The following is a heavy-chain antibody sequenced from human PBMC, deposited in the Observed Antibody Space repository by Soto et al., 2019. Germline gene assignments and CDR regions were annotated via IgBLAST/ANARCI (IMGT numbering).Heavy chain of an antibody. CDR2: IVPIVDTS. CDR1: GGTFRSYA. D-gene: IGHD5-12*01. Sequence: QVQLVQSGAEVRQPASSVKVSCKTSGGTFRSYAISWVRQAPGQGLEWMGGIVPIVDTSTYAQKFQGRFKITADESTSTVYMELRSLSSDDTAVYYCVRVVAIPGYPDNWGQGTLVTVSS. J-gene: IGHJ4*02. V-gene: IGHV1-69*12. CDR3: VRVVAIPGYPDN.